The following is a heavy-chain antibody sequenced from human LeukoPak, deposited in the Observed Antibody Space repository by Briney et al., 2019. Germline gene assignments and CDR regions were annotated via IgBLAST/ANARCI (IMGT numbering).Heavy chain of an antibody. CDR1: GFAFSNYL. Sequence: PGGSLRLSCAASGFAFSNYLLHWVRQAPGKGLVWVARINTHGSSTNYADSVKGRFTISRDNAKNTLYLQMTSLSAEDTAVYYALAGYYYYYMDVWGKGTTVTVSS. CDR2: INTHGSST. CDR3: LAGYYYYYMDV. J-gene: IGHJ6*03. D-gene: IGHD6-13*01. V-gene: IGHV3-74*01.